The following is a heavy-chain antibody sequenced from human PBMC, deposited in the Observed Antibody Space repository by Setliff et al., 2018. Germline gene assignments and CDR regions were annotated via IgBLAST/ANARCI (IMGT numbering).Heavy chain of an antibody. Sequence: GESLKISCKGSGYSFTNYWIGWVRQMPGKGLEWMGILYPGDSDTRYSPSFQGQVTFSADKSISTAYLQWSSLKASDTAMYYCARLGGGGNNYDSSGYYRWGQGTLVTVSS. CDR3: ARLGGGGNNYDSSGYYR. CDR2: LYPGDSDT. CDR1: GYSFTNYW. J-gene: IGHJ5*02. D-gene: IGHD3-22*01. V-gene: IGHV5-51*01.